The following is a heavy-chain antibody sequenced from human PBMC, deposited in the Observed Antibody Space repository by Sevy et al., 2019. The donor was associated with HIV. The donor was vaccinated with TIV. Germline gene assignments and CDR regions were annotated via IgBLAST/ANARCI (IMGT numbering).Heavy chain of an antibody. CDR3: ARGVGVVGGVIDS. Sequence: GGSLRLSCAASGFTFSSYSMNWVRQAPGKGLEWVSSISSRNIYIYYVDSVKGRFTFSRDNAKNSLDLQMNSLRAEDTAVYYCARGVGVVGGVIDSWGQGTLVTVSS. D-gene: IGHD3-10*01. J-gene: IGHJ4*02. V-gene: IGHV3-21*01. CDR2: ISSRNIYI. CDR1: GFTFSSYS.